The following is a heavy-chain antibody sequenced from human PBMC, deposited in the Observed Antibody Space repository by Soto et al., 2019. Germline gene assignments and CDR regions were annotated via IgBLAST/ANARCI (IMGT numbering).Heavy chain of an antibody. J-gene: IGHJ5*02. D-gene: IGHD3-22*01. Sequence: PSETLSLTCAVSGYSISSGYYWGWLRQPPGKGREGIGSIHHGGSTYYNPSLNSRFTLSIDMTNNHVSLILNSVTAADTAVYYCARVGPWVPYYYDSSPYTFENWFDPWGQGTLVTVSS. CDR3: ARVGPWVPYYYDSSPYTFENWFDP. V-gene: IGHV4-38-2*01. CDR1: GYSISSGYY. CDR2: IHHGGST.